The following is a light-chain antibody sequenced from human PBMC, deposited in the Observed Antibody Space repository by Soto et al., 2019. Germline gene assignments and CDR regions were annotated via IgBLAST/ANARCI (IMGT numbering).Light chain of an antibody. CDR2: KAS. J-gene: IGKJ2*01. CDR1: QSISSW. CDR3: QQYHSYPYT. V-gene: IGKV1-5*03. Sequence: DIQMTQSPSTLSASVGDRVTITCRASQSISSWLAWYQQKPGKAPKVLIYKASSLESGVPSRFSGSGSGTEFTLTISSLQPDDFATYYCQQYHSYPYTFGQGTKLEIK.